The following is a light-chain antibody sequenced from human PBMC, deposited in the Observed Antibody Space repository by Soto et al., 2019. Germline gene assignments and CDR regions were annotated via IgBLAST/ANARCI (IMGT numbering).Light chain of an antibody. J-gene: IGLJ2*01. CDR2: EGS. CDR3: CSYVGSTTVV. CDR1: SSDVGTYNL. V-gene: IGLV2-23*01. Sequence: QSVLTQPASVSGSPGQSITISCTGTSSDVGTYNLVSWYQQHPGKAPKLIIYEGSKRPSGVSNRFSGSRSGNTASLTISGLQAEDETDYYCCSYVGSTTVVFGGGTKVTVL.